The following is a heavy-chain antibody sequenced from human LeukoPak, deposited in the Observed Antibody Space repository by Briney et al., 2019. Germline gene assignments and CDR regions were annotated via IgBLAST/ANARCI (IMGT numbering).Heavy chain of an antibody. J-gene: IGHJ6*04. CDR1: GFTFSSYE. Sequence: QYGGSLRLSCAASGFTFSSYEMNWVRQAPGKGLEWVSYISSSGSTIYYADSVKGRFTISRDNAKNSLYLQMNSLRAEDTAVYYCARDSYDILTGYYNYYYGMDVWGKGTTVTVSS. D-gene: IGHD3-9*01. CDR3: ARDSYDILTGYYNYYYGMDV. CDR2: ISSSGSTI. V-gene: IGHV3-48*03.